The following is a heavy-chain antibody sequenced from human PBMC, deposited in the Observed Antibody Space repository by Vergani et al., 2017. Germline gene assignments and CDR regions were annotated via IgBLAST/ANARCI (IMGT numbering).Heavy chain of an antibody. D-gene: IGHD1-1*01. CDR3: AKNPGISTTRHYYAMDV. V-gene: IGHV3-11*04. J-gene: IGHJ6*02. CDR1: GFKFSDHY. CDR2: ISPGASTV. Sequence: LEESGGGSVKLGGSLRLSCAASGFKFSDHYMSWIRQAPGMGLEWVLHISPGASTVPYTDSVTGRFTVSRDNDNNSLTLNMTPLRVEDTAVYYCAKNPGISTTRHYYAMDVWGQGTTVTVSS.